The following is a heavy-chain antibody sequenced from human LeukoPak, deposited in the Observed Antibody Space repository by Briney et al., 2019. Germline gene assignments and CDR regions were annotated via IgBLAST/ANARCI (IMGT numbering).Heavy chain of an antibody. CDR3: ARYFTPLNWLDS. J-gene: IGHJ5*01. CDR2: INPSSGDT. CDR1: GYTLSAYY. Sequence: ASVKVSCKASGYTLSAYYFHWVRQAPGQGLEWVGWINPSSGDTKYAPKFQGRVTMTRDTSVDTAYMELSRLTSDDAAMYFCARYFTPLNWLDSWGQGTLVTVSS. D-gene: IGHD3-9*01. V-gene: IGHV1-2*02.